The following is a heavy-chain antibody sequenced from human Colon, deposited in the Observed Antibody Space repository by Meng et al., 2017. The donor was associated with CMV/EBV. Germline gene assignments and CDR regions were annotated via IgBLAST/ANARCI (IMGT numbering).Heavy chain of an antibody. J-gene: IGHJ6*02. CDR1: GGSVSTSSYY. CDR2: IYYTGAT. Sequence: SETLSLTCIVYGGSVSTSSYYWGWVRQPPGKGLEWIGTIYYTGATYYNPSLRSRVTIALDTSKNDFSLNLKSVTAADTAVYYCARGVTMITAGMDVWGQGTTVTVSS. V-gene: IGHV4-39*07. CDR3: ARGVTMITAGMDV. D-gene: IGHD3-22*01.